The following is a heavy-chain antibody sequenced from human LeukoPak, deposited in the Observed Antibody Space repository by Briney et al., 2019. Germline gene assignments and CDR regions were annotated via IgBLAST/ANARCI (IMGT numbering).Heavy chain of an antibody. CDR3: AKPRGEEWLVGLYDAFDI. CDR2: ISGSDGST. J-gene: IGHJ3*02. CDR1: EFTFSSYA. V-gene: IGHV3-23*01. D-gene: IGHD6-19*01. Sequence: GGSLRLSCAASEFTFSSYAMSWVRQAPGKGLEWVSVISGSDGSTYYADSVKGRFTISRDNPKNTLYLQMNSLRAEDTAVFYCAKPRGEEWLVGLYDAFDIWGQGTMVTVSS.